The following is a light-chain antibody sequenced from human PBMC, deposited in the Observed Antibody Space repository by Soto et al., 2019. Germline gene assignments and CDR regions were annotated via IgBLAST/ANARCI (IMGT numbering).Light chain of an antibody. CDR1: QSVTDNY. V-gene: IGKV3-20*01. Sequence: EIVLTQSPATLSLSPVEIATLSFMASQSVTDNYLAWYQQKPGQAPRLVISGASSRTSGIPDRFSAGGSGTDFTLTISRLEPEDFAVYYCQQYDRSPWTFGQGTKVDIK. CDR2: GAS. CDR3: QQYDRSPWT. J-gene: IGKJ1*01.